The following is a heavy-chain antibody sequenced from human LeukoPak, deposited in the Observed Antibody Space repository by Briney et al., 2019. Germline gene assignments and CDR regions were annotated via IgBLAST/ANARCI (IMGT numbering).Heavy chain of an antibody. CDR3: ANNGWELPEDYYYYGMDV. CDR2: ISYDGSNK. Sequence: GGSLRLSCAASGFTFSSYGMHWVRQAPGKGLEWVADISYDGSNKYYADSVKGRFTISRDNSKNTLYLQMNSLRAEDTAVYYCANNGWELPEDYYYYGMDVWGQGTTVTVSS. D-gene: IGHD1-26*01. V-gene: IGHV3-30*18. J-gene: IGHJ6*02. CDR1: GFTFSSYG.